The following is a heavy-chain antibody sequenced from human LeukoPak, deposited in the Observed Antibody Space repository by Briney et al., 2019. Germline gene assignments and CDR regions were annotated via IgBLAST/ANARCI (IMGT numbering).Heavy chain of an antibody. CDR2: ISGSGGST. Sequence: GGSLRLSCEVSGFSVTSNYMSWVRQAPGKGPEWVSAISGSGGSTYYADSVKGRFTISRDNSKNTLYLQMNSLRAEDTAVYYCAKALWSFSYFDYWGQGTLVTVSS. CDR1: GFSVTSNY. V-gene: IGHV3-23*01. D-gene: IGHD3-10*01. CDR3: AKALWSFSYFDY. J-gene: IGHJ4*02.